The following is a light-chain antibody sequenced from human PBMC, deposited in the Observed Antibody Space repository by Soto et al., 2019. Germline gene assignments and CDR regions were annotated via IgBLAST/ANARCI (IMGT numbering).Light chain of an antibody. V-gene: IGKV2-28*01. CDR2: LGS. Sequence: DIVMTQSPLSLPVTPGEPASISCRSSQSLLHSNGYNYLDWYLQKPGQSPQLLIYLGSNRASGVPDRLSGSGSGTDFTLKISRVEAEDVGVYDCMQVLQTRQFGGGTKVEIK. CDR1: QSLLHSNGYNY. CDR3: MQVLQTRQ. J-gene: IGKJ4*02.